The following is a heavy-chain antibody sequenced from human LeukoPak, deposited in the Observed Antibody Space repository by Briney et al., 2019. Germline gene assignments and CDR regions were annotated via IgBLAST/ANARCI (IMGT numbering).Heavy chain of an antibody. CDR1: GFTFSSYG. J-gene: IGHJ4*02. V-gene: IGHV3-23*01. CDR2: ISDSGYST. Sequence: GGSLRLSCAASGFTFSSYGMSWVRQAPGKGLEWVSGISDSGYSTYYADSVKGRFTISRDNSKNTLYLQMNSLRAEDTAVYYCASPPDIVVVPAATYTDYWGQGTLVTVSS. CDR3: ASPPDIVVVPAATYTDY. D-gene: IGHD2-2*01.